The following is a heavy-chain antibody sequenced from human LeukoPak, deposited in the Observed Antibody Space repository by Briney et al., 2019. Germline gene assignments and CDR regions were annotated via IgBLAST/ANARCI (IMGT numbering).Heavy chain of an antibody. D-gene: IGHD6-13*01. CDR1: GYTFTGYY. V-gene: IGHV1-2*02. CDR2: ISPNSGGT. CDR3: ARATYSSTCNWFDP. J-gene: IGHJ5*02. Sequence: APVKVSCKASGYTFTGYYMHWVRQAPGQGLEWMGWISPNSGGTNYAQKFQGRVTMTRDTSINTAYMELNNLRSDGTAVYYCARATYSSTCNWFDPWGQGTLVTVSS.